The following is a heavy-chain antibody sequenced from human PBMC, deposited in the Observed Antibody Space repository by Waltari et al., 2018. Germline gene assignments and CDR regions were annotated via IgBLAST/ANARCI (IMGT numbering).Heavy chain of an antibody. CDR2: IFYSGAT. V-gene: IGHV4-30-4*01. D-gene: IGHD3-10*01. Sequence: QVQLQESGPGLVKPSQTLSLICTFPGDSIRSDDYFWSWIRQPPGKGLEWIGYIFYSGATYYNPSLKSRLSMSIDTSKNQFSLRLTSVTAADTAVYYCARQTGSGKYYYFDHWGQGTLVTVS. J-gene: IGHJ4*02. CDR1: GDSIRSDDYF. CDR3: ARQTGSGKYYYFDH.